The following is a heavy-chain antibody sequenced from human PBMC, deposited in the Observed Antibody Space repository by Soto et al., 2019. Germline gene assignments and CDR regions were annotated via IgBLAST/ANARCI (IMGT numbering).Heavy chain of an antibody. J-gene: IGHJ4*02. V-gene: IGHV1-46*02. CDR2: INPVVGST. D-gene: IGHD1-26*01. Sequence: ASVKVSCKASGYTFNSYYMHWVREAPGQGFDWMGIINPVVGSTSNAQKSKGRVTMTRDTSSSTVYLELSSLRSEDTAVYFCARDSEGEGATPGFDYWGQGALVAVPS. CDR3: ARDSEGEGATPGFDY. CDR1: GYTFNSYY.